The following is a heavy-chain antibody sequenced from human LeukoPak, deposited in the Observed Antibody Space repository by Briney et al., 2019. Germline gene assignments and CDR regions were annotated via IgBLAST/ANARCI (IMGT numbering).Heavy chain of an antibody. J-gene: IGHJ4*02. CDR1: GFTFSSYA. D-gene: IGHD3-22*01. Sequence: GGSLRLSCAASGFTFSSYAMSWVRQAPGKGLEWVSAISGSGGSTYYADSVKGRFTISRDNSKNTLYLQRNSLRAEDTAVYYCAKVSYDSSGYYFDYWGQGTLVTVSS. V-gene: IGHV3-23*01. CDR2: ISGSGGST. CDR3: AKVSYDSSGYYFDY.